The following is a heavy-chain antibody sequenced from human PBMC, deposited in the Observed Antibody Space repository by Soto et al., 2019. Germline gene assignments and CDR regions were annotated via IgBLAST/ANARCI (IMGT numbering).Heavy chain of an antibody. Sequence: ASVKVSCKSSGYTFTSYDINWVRQATGQGLEWMGWMNPNSGNTGYAQKFQGRVTMTRNTSISTAYMELSSLRSEDTAVYYCARGTMVRGGFAPWAQGSQVTLVS. CDR1: GYTFTSYD. J-gene: IGHJ5*02. D-gene: IGHD3-10*01. CDR3: ARGTMVRGGFAP. CDR2: MNPNSGNT. V-gene: IGHV1-8*01.